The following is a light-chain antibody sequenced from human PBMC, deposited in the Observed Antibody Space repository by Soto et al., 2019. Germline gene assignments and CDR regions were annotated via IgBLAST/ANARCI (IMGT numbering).Light chain of an antibody. CDR1: QSISSF. CDR3: QQTYRTPWT. J-gene: IGKJ1*01. V-gene: IGKV1-39*01. CDR2: AAS. Sequence: DIQMTQSPSSLSASIGDRVTITCRASQSISSFLTWSQQKPGKAPKLLIYAASTLQSGVPSRFSGSGSGTDFTLTISSLQPEDFATYFCQQTYRTPWTFGQGTKVDIK.